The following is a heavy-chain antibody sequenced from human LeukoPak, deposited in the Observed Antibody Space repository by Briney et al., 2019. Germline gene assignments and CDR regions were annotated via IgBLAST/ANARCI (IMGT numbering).Heavy chain of an antibody. Sequence: PGGSLRLSCAASGFTFSSYDMHWVRQAPGKGLAWVAFIQNDGSNKYYADSVKGRFTISRDNSKNTLYLQMNSLRAEDTAVYYCAKDSQLAAFDYWGQGTLVTVSS. CDR1: GFTFSSYD. D-gene: IGHD6-6*01. V-gene: IGHV3-30*02. J-gene: IGHJ4*02. CDR3: AKDSQLAAFDY. CDR2: IQNDGSNK.